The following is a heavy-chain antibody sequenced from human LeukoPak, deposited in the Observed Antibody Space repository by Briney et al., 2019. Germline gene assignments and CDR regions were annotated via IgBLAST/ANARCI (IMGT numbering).Heavy chain of an antibody. D-gene: IGHD3-9*01. J-gene: IGHJ6*03. Sequence: KSSQTLSLTCTVSGGSISSGSYYWSWIRQPAGKGLEWIGRIYTSGSTNYNPSLKSRVTISVDTSKNQFSLKLSSVTAADTAVYYCARVPFLTGHKYYYYYMDVWGKGTTVTISS. V-gene: IGHV4-61*02. CDR3: ARVPFLTGHKYYYYYMDV. CDR2: IYTSGST. CDR1: GGSISSGSYY.